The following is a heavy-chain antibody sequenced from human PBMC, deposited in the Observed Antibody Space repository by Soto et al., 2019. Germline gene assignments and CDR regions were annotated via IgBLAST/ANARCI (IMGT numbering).Heavy chain of an antibody. V-gene: IGHV1-2*04. Sequence: ASVKVSCKASGYTFTGYYMHWVRQAPGQGLEWMGWINPNSGGTNYAQKFQGWVTMTRDTSISTAYMELSRLRSDDTAVYYCARDLRRRAAAGYYYYGMDVWGQGTTVTVSS. D-gene: IGHD6-13*01. CDR1: GYTFTGYY. CDR2: INPNSGGT. J-gene: IGHJ6*02. CDR3: ARDLRRRAAAGYYYYGMDV.